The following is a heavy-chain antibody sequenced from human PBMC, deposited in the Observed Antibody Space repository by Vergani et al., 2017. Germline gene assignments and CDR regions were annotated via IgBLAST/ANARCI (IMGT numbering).Heavy chain of an antibody. CDR1: GGSIDGVSSY. V-gene: IGHV4-61*02. J-gene: IGHJ6*02. Sequence: QMQLQESGPGLLKPSQTLSLTCSVSGGSIDGVSSYWTWIRQPAGKGLEWIGRIYNSGRTNYNPSLQSRVTISLDTSKNQFSLNLTSVTAADTGVYFCARDRVTVVRNQYYGMDVWGQGTTVIVSS. CDR2: IYNSGRT. D-gene: IGHD3-10*01. CDR3: ARDRVTVVRNQYYGMDV.